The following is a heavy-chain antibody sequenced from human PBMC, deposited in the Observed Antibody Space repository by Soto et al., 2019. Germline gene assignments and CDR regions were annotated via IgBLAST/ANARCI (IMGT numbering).Heavy chain of an antibody. J-gene: IGHJ4*02. Sequence: VPVKVSSKASGYTVSIYWISGVRKAPGKGLEWMGWISAYNGNTKYAQKFQGRVTITADESTSTAYMELSSLRSEDTAVYYCARIQPPIDYWGQGTLVTVSS. D-gene: IGHD5-18*01. V-gene: IGHV1-18*01. CDR3: ARIQPPIDY. CDR1: GYTVSIYW. CDR2: ISAYNGNT.